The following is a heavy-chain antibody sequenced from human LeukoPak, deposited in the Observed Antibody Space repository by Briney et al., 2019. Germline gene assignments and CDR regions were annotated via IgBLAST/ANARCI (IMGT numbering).Heavy chain of an antibody. J-gene: IGHJ4*02. Sequence: PGGPLRLSCAASGFTFSSYSMNWVRQAPGKGLEWVSSISSSSSYIYYADSVKGRFTISRDNAKNSLYLPMNSLRAEDTAVYYCSTAKFDNWGQGTLVTVSS. V-gene: IGHV3-21*01. CDR3: STAKFDN. CDR2: ISSSSSYI. CDR1: GFTFSSYS.